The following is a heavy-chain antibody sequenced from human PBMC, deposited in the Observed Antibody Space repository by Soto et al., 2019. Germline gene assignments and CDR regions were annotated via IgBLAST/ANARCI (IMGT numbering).Heavy chain of an antibody. V-gene: IGHV4-30-4*01. J-gene: IGHJ6*02. CDR2: SYYSGST. Sequence: QVQLQESGPGLVKPSQTLSLTCTVSGGSISSGDYYWSWIRQPPGKGLEWIGYSYYSGSTYYNPSLKSRVTISVDTSKNQFSLKLSSVTAADTAVYYCAREPDAINYYYYGMDVWGQGTTVTVSS. CDR1: GGSISSGDYY. D-gene: IGHD2-2*02. CDR3: AREPDAINYYYYGMDV.